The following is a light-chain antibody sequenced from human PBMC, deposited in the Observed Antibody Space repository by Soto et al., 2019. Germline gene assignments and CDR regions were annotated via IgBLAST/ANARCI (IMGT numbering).Light chain of an antibody. CDR2: DVS. Sequence: EIVMTQSPATLSVSPGERATLSCRASQSVRSNYLAWYQQKPGQAPRLLIHDVSTRATGIPARFSGSGSGTEFTLTISSLQSEDLAVYFCQQYSDWPLTFGPGTKVDIK. V-gene: IGKV3-15*01. CDR3: QQYSDWPLT. J-gene: IGKJ3*01. CDR1: QSVRSN.